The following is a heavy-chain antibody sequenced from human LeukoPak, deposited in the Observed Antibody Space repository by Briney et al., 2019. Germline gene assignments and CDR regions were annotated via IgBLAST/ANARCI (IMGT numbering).Heavy chain of an antibody. CDR3: ARDGAGVGSTKLDH. CDR2: ISGSGGST. Sequence: GGSLRLSCAVSGFTFSSYAMSWVRQAPGKGLEWVSDISGSGGSTYYADSVKGRFTISRDNSKNTLYLQMNSLRAEDTAIYYCARDGAGVGSTKLDHWGQGTLVTVSS. V-gene: IGHV3-23*01. J-gene: IGHJ5*02. D-gene: IGHD1-26*01. CDR1: GFTFSSYA.